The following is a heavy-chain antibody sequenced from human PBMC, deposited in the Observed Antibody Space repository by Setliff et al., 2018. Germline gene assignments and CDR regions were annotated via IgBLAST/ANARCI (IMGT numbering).Heavy chain of an antibody. CDR1: GFTLGDYA. J-gene: IGHJ3*02. CDR2: IRSKAYGGTT. V-gene: IGHV3-49*04. Sequence: GGSLRLSCRTSGFTLGDYAMSWVRQAPGKGLEWVGFIRSKAYGGTTEYAASVKGRFTISRDDSKSIAYLQMNSLKTEDTAVYYCTREGLIAPAGDAFDIWGQGTMVTVSS. D-gene: IGHD6-25*01. CDR3: TREGLIAPAGDAFDI.